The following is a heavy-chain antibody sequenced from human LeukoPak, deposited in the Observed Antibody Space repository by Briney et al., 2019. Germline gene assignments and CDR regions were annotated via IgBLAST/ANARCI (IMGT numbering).Heavy chain of an antibody. J-gene: IGHJ4*02. CDR2: IKQDGSEK. D-gene: IGHD3-16*01. V-gene: IGHV3-7*01. CDR3: ARGYVSLDY. Sequence: GGSLRLSCAASGFTFNYYWMSWLRQAPGKGLEWVANIKQDGSEKYYVDSVKGRFTTSRDNAKNSVYLQMNSLRVEDTALYYCARGYVSLDYWGQGNLVTVSS. CDR1: GFTFNYYW.